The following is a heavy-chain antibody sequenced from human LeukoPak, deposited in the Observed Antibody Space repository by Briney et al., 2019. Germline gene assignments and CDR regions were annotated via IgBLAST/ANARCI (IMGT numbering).Heavy chain of an antibody. J-gene: IGHJ4*02. V-gene: IGHV1-3*01. CDR2: INAGNDHT. Sequence: GASVKVSCKPSGFTFSGHAIHWVRQVPGQRLEWMGYINAGNDHTTYSQRFQDRVTIARDTPATTAYMDLTSLTSEDTAVYYCARGTGPGDYLTDYWGQGTLVTVSS. CDR3: ARGTGPGDYLTDY. D-gene: IGHD3-10*01. CDR1: GFTFSGHA.